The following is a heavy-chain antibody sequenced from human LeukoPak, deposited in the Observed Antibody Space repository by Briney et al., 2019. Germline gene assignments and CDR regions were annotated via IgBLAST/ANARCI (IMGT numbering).Heavy chain of an antibody. CDR2: ISGSGGST. V-gene: IGHV3-23*01. Sequence: GGSLRLSCAASGFTFSTYAMSWVRQAPGKGLEWVSAISGSGGSTYYADSVKGRFTISRDNSKNTLYLQMNSLRAEDTAVYYCAKRYSYGPGGYWGQGTLVTVSS. J-gene: IGHJ4*02. D-gene: IGHD5-18*01. CDR3: AKRYSYGPGGY. CDR1: GFTFSTYA.